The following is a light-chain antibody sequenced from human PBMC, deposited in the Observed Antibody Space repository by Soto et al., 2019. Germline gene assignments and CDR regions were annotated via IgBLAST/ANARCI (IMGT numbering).Light chain of an antibody. V-gene: IGLV6-57*01. Sequence: NFMLTQPHSVSASPGKTVTISCTRSSGSIASNYVQWYQQRPGSSPTIVIYEDNQRPSGVPDRFSGSIDSSSNSASLTISGLKTEDEADYYCQSYDSSNQGVFGGGTKVTVL. CDR3: QSYDSSNQGV. J-gene: IGLJ2*01. CDR2: EDN. CDR1: SGSIASNY.